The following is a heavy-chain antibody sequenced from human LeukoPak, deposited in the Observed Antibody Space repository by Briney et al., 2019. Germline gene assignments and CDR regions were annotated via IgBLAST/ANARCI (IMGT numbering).Heavy chain of an antibody. CDR1: GGSISGYY. CDR3: AKGYCSGGSCYSFDP. J-gene: IGHJ5*02. CDR2: IYTSGST. V-gene: IGHV4-4*07. Sequence: SETLSLTCTLSGGSISGYYWSWVRPPAGKGLEWVGRIYTSGSTNYNPSLKSRVTMSVDTSKNQFSLKLSSVTAADTAVDYCAKGYCSGGSCYSFDPWGQGTLVTVSS. D-gene: IGHD2-15*01.